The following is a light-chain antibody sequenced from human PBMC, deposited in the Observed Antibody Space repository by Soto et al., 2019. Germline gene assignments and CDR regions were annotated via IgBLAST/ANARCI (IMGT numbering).Light chain of an antibody. CDR3: QQRSNWPPKIT. V-gene: IGKV3-11*01. Sequence: ELVLTQSPGTLSLSPGARATLSCRASQSVSIYLAWYQQKPGQAPSLLIYDASNRATGIPARFSGSVSGKDFTRTISSLEPEDFAGYYCQQRSNWPPKITFGQGTRLEIK. CDR2: DAS. CDR1: QSVSIY. J-gene: IGKJ5*01.